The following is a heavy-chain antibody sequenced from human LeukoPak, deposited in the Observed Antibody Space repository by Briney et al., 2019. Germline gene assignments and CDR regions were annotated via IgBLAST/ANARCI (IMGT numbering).Heavy chain of an antibody. CDR2: IYTSDNT. Sequence: PSETLSLTCTVSGGSISSYYRTWIRQPAEKGLEWIGRIYTSDNTIYNPSLRSRVTMSVDTSKNQFSLKLSSVTAADTAVYYCARGFVPAGMARYHYMDVWGKGTTVTVSS. V-gene: IGHV4-4*07. J-gene: IGHJ6*03. CDR3: ARGFVPAGMARYHYMDV. CDR1: GGSISSYY. D-gene: IGHD2-2*01.